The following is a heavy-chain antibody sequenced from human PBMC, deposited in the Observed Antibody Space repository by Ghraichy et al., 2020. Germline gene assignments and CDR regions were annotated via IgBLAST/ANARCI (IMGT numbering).Heavy chain of an antibody. J-gene: IGHJ4*02. Sequence: GGSLRLSCAASGFTFSNFVMSWVRQAPGKGLEWVSAITGTGGGTSYADSVKGRFTISRDNSKDTLYVQMNSLRAEDTALYYCAKRTGLGDGSGSFDSWGQGTLVTVSS. V-gene: IGHV3-23*01. D-gene: IGHD5-24*01. CDR3: AKRTGLGDGSGSFDS. CDR1: GFTFSNFV. CDR2: ITGTGGGT.